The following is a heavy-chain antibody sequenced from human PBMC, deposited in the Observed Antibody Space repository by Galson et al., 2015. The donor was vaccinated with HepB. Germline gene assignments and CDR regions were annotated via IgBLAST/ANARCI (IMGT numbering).Heavy chain of an antibody. CDR1: GGTFNNYA. Sequence: SVKVSCKASGGTFNNYAIIWVRQAPGRGLEWMGGVHPIFTTPDYAQNFQGRVSITADKSTSTAYMELSSLTSEDTAVYYCARDGDDGYNFAFWGQGTLVTVSS. V-gene: IGHV1-69*06. D-gene: IGHD5-24*01. CDR2: VHPIFTTP. J-gene: IGHJ4*02. CDR3: ARDGDDGYNFAF.